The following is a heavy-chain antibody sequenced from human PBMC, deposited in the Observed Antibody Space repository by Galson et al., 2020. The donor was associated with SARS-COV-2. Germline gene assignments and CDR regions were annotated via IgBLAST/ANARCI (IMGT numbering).Heavy chain of an antibody. J-gene: IGHJ6*02. V-gene: IGHV3-48*03. CDR2: ISSSGSTI. CDR3: ASAGGYWGYYGFDV. Sequence: GGSLRLSCAASGFTFSSYEMNWVRQAPGQGLEWVSYISSSGSTIYYADSVKGRFTISRDNAKNALYLQLNSLRAEDTAVYYRASAGGYWGYYGFDVWGQGTMVSVSS. CDR1: GFTFSSYE. D-gene: IGHD3-10*01.